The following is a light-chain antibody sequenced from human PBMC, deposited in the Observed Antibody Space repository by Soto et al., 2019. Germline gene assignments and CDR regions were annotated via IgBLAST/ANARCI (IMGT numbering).Light chain of an antibody. CDR2: DAS. CDR3: QQRSHWPPFT. J-gene: IGKJ3*01. CDR1: QSISNF. V-gene: IGKV3-11*01. Sequence: EIVLTQSPATVSLSPGDRATLSCRASQSISNFLAWYQQKPGQAPRLLVYDASVRATGIPDRFSGSGSGTDVTLTISRLEPEDFAMYYCQQRSHWPPFTFGPGTKVDLK.